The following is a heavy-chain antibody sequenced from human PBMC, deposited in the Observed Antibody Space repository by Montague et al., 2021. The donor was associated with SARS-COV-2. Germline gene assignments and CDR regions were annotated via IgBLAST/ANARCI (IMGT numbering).Heavy chain of an antibody. CDR2: IFDIRTT. J-gene: IGHJ5*02. V-gene: IGHV4-4*02. CDR1: GGSISSDNW. CDR3: ALPLGGARFDP. D-gene: IGHD3-16*01. Sequence: SETLSLTCTVSGGSISSDNWWSGFLQPPGRGLEWIGDIFDIRTTKYNPSLKSRLTISVDKSKNQISLKLISVTAADTAMFYCALPLGGARFDPWGQGTLVTVSS.